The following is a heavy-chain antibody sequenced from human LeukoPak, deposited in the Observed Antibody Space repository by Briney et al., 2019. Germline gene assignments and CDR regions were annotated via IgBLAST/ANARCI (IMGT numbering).Heavy chain of an antibody. J-gene: IGHJ4*02. Sequence: SETLSLTCTVSGDSISSYYWSWIRQPAGKGLEWIGRFYASGSPNYNPSLKSRVTMSLDTSKNQFSLKLTSVTPADTAVYYCARDGKSGPSYSWYFFDYWGQGTLVTVSS. CDR2: FYASGSP. CDR3: ARDGKSGPSYSWYFFDY. D-gene: IGHD6-13*01. V-gene: IGHV4-4*07. CDR1: GDSISSYY.